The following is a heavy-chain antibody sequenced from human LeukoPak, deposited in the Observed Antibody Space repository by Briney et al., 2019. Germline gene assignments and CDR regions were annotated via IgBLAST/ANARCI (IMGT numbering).Heavy chain of an antibody. V-gene: IGHV3-74*01. CDR3: TRGYRPNWGSTVGDY. CDR2: INSDGSST. D-gene: IGHD7-27*01. J-gene: IGHJ4*02. Sequence: GGSLKLSCAASGFTFSDYWMHWVRQAPGKGLVWVSRINSDGSSTNYADSVKGRFTISRDNAKNTLYLQMNSLRAEDTAVYYCTRGYRPNWGSTVGDYWGQGTLVTVSS. CDR1: GFTFSDYW.